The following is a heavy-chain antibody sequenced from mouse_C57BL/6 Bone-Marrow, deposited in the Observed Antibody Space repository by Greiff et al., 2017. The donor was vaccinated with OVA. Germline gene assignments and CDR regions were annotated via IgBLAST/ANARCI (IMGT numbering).Heavy chain of an antibody. CDR1: GFTFSSYG. CDR3: ARHGNYCWYFDV. J-gene: IGHJ1*03. CDR2: ISSGGSYT. V-gene: IGHV5-6*01. Sequence: EVKVVESGGDLVKPGGSLKLSCAASGFTFSSYGMSWVRQTPDKRLEWVATISSGGSYTYYPDSVKGRFTISRDNAKNTLYLQMSSLTSEDTAMYYCARHGNYCWYFDVWGTGTTVTVSS. D-gene: IGHD2-1*01.